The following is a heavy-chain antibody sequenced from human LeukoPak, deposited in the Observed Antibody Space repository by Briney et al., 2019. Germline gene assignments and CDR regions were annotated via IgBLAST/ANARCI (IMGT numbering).Heavy chain of an antibody. Sequence: GGSLRLSCAASGFTFSNAWMSWVRQAPGKGLEWVGRIKSKTDGGTTDYAAPVKGRFTISRDDSKNTLYLQMNSLKTEDTAVYYCTTVDPHTIVYYYYGMDVWGQGTTVTVSS. CDR2: IKSKTDGGTT. CDR1: GFTFSNAW. V-gene: IGHV3-15*01. D-gene: IGHD3-9*01. CDR3: TTVDPHTIVYYYYGMDV. J-gene: IGHJ6*02.